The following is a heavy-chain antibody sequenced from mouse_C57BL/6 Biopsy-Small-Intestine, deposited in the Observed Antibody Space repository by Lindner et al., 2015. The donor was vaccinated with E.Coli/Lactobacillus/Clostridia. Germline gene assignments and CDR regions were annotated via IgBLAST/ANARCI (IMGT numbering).Heavy chain of an antibody. V-gene: IGHV1-31*01. CDR2: INPNSGVY. Sequence: EVQLQESGPELVKPGASMKISCKASGYSLTDYYMHWVKQSHGNILDWVGYINPNSGVYTYNQKFKDRATLTVDKSSSTAYMELRSLTSEDSAVYYCTTETPRSGYFDYWGQGTTLTVSS. CDR1: GYSLTDYY. D-gene: IGHD3-2*02. CDR3: TTETPRSGYFDY. J-gene: IGHJ2*01.